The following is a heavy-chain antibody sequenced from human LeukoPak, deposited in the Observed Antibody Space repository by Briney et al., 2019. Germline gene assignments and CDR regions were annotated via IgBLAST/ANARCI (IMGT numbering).Heavy chain of an antibody. CDR2: ISGSGGST. CDR3: ARDHTFYCSSTSCYGGGYYYYMDV. D-gene: IGHD2-2*01. V-gene: IGHV3-23*01. Sequence: GGSLRLSCAASGFTFSSYAMSWVRQAPGKGLEWVSTISGSGGSTYYADSVKGRFTISRDNAKNSLYLQMNSLRAEDTAVYYCARDHTFYCSSTSCYGGGYYYYMDVWGKGTTVTVSS. J-gene: IGHJ6*03. CDR1: GFTFSSYA.